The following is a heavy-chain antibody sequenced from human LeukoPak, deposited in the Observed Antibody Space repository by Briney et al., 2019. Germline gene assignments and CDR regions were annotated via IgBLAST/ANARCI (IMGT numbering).Heavy chain of an antibody. V-gene: IGHV3-48*03. J-gene: IGHJ4*01. CDR1: GFTFDFYD. CDR3: ARGRGIQLKYYFDH. Sequence: GGSLRLSCSASGFTFDFYDLNWVRQAPGKGLEWISYISSRASTIFYADSVKGRFYITRDNAKNLLYLQMNSLRAEDTAVYYCARGRGIQLKYYFDHWGHGTLVTVSS. D-gene: IGHD5-18*01. CDR2: ISSRASTI.